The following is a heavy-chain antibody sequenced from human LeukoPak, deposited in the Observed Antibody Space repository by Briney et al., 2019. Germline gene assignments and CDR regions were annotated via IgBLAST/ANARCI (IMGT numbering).Heavy chain of an antibody. Sequence: GGSLRLSCAASGFTFSSYGMHWVRKAPGKGLEWVAVISYDGSNKYYADSVKGRFTISRDDSKNTVYLQMNSLRAEDTAVYYCARGSTYYDSSGQVPFDYWGQGTLVTVSS. CDR1: GFTFSSYG. V-gene: IGHV3-30*03. D-gene: IGHD3-22*01. CDR2: ISYDGSNK. J-gene: IGHJ4*02. CDR3: ARGSTYYDSSGQVPFDY.